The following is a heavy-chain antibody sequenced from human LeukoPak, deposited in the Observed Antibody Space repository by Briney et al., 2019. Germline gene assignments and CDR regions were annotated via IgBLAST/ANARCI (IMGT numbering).Heavy chain of an antibody. V-gene: IGHV4-34*01. CDR3: ARLRRVGATNWFDP. J-gene: IGHJ5*02. CDR2: INHSGST. D-gene: IGHD1-26*01. CDR1: GGSFSGYY. Sequence: RTSETLSLTCAVYGGSFSGYYWSWIRQPPGKGLEWIGEINHSGSTNYNPSLKSRVTISVDTSKNQFSLKLSSVTAADTAVYYCARLRRVGATNWFDPWGQGTLVTVSS.